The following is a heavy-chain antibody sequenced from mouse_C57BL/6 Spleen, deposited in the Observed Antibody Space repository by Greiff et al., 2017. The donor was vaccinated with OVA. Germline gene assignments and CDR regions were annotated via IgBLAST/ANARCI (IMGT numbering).Heavy chain of an antibody. CDR1: GYTFTNYW. V-gene: IGHV1-63*01. J-gene: IGHJ1*03. Sequence: QVQLQQSGAELVRPGTSVKMSCKASGYTFTNYWIGWAKQRPGHGLAWIGDIYPGGGYTNYNEKFKGKATLTADKSSSTAYMQFSSLTSEDSAIYYCARLITTTDWYFDVWGTGTTVTVSS. D-gene: IGHD2-4*01. CDR2: IYPGGGYT. CDR3: ARLITTTDWYFDV.